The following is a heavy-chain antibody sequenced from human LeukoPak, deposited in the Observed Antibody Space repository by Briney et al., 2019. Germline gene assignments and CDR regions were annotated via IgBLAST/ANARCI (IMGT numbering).Heavy chain of an antibody. J-gene: IGHJ4*02. CDR2: ISSSSSYI. Sequence: GGSLRPSCAASGFTFSSYAMNWVRQAPGKGLEWVSSISSSSSYIYYADSVKGRFTISRDNAKNSLYLQMNSLGAEDTAVYYCARGFSAHCSGGSCLDYWGQGTLVTVSS. CDR1: GFTFSSYA. CDR3: ARGFSAHCSGGSCLDY. V-gene: IGHV3-21*01. D-gene: IGHD2-15*01.